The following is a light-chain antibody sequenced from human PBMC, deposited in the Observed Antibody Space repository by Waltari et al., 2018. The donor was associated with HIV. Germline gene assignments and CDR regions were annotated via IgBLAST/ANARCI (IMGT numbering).Light chain of an antibody. J-gene: IGLJ3*02. V-gene: IGLV1-40*01. CDR3: QSYDSGLSVV. Sequence: TISCTGNSSNIGAGFDVHWYQQLPETAPKLLIYGDTNRPSGVPDRFSGSKSGTSASLAITGLQAEDEADYYCQSYDSGLSVVFGGGTKLTVL. CDR1: SSNIGAGFD. CDR2: GDT.